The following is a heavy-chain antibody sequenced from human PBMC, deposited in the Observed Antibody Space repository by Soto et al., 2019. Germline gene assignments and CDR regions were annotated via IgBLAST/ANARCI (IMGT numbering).Heavy chain of an antibody. J-gene: IGHJ4*02. Sequence: EVQLLESGGGLVQPGGSLRLSCAASGFTFSSYTMSWVRQGPGKGLECVSGISSSGGSTVYADSVKGRFTISRDNFKHTLYLQMNSLRAEDTAVYYCAKGWGDYWGQGTPVTVSS. CDR1: GFTFSSYT. CDR2: ISSSGGST. CDR3: AKGWGDY. V-gene: IGHV3-23*01. D-gene: IGHD7-27*01.